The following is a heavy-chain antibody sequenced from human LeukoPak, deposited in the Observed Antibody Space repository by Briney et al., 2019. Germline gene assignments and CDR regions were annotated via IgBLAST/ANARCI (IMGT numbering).Heavy chain of an antibody. J-gene: IGHJ4*02. CDR1: GFTLSSYS. V-gene: IGHV3-21*04. Sequence: GGSLRLSCAASGFTLSSYSMNWVRQAPGKGLEWVSSISDTSTYIDYADSVKGRFTISRDNAKNTLHLQMNSLRAEDTALYFCAKDHDNGDYYYYFDSWGQGTLVTVSS. CDR3: AKDHDNGDYYYYFDS. CDR2: ISDTSTYI. D-gene: IGHD2-21*02.